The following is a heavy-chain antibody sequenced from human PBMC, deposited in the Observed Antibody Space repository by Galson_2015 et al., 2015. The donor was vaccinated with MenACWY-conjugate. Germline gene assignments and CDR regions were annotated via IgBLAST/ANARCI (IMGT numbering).Heavy chain of an antibody. D-gene: IGHD3-10*01. J-gene: IGHJ5*02. CDR2: TYYRSKWSN. Sequence: IRQSPSRGLEWLGRTYYRSKWSNDYAVSVKSRITINPDTSKNQFSLQLNSVTPEDTAVYYCARGGSAYEVSDRGWFDPWGQGTLVTVSS. CDR3: ARGGSAYEVSDRGWFDP. V-gene: IGHV6-1*01.